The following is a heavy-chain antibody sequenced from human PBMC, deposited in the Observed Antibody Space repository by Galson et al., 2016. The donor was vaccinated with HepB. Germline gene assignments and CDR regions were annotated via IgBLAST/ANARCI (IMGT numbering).Heavy chain of an antibody. V-gene: IGHV3-73*01. CDR3: TTIAAPVQLLGY. D-gene: IGHD6-25*01. Sequence: SLRLSCAASGVTFSDSALHWVRQASGKGLEWVGRIRSKDYSYATSYAASVKGRFTISRDDPKNTAYLQMNSLKTEDTAVYYCTTIAAPVQLLGYGGQGTLVTVSS. CDR1: GVTFSDSA. J-gene: IGHJ4*02. CDR2: IRSKDYSYAT.